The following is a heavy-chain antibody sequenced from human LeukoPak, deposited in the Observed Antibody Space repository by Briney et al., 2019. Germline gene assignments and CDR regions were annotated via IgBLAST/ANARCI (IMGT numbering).Heavy chain of an antibody. CDR2: IYPGDSDT. CDR3: ARLPYYYGSGSYSPGYYGMDV. CDR1: GYSFTSYW. D-gene: IGHD3-10*01. Sequence: GESLKISCKGSGYSFTSYWIGWVRQMPGKGLEWMGIIYPGDSDTRYSPSFQGQVTISADKSISTAYLQWNSLKASDTAMYYCARLPYYYGSGSYSPGYYGMDVWGQGTTVTVSS. V-gene: IGHV5-51*01. J-gene: IGHJ6*02.